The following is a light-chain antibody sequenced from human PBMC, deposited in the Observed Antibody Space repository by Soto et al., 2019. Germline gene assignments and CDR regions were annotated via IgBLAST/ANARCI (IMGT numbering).Light chain of an antibody. CDR1: QSVGFN. CDR3: LQYGNWPEYS. V-gene: IGKV3-15*01. Sequence: ETVVTQSPVALSVSPGEGATLSCRTSQSVGFNLAWYQQKPGQAPRPLIYGASTRSTGVPARFSGSGSGTEFTLTIASLQSDDFAVSYCLQYGNWPEYSFGRGTKLQIK. J-gene: IGKJ2*03. CDR2: GAS.